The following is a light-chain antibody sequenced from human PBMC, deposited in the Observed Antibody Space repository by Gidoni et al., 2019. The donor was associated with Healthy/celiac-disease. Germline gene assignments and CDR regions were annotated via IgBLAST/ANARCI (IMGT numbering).Light chain of an antibody. CDR1: QSVLYSSNNKNY. J-gene: IGKJ1*01. V-gene: IGKV4-1*01. CDR2: WAS. Sequence: DIVMTQSPASLSVSLGERATINCKSSQSVLYSSNNKNYLAWYQQKPGQPPKLLIYWASTLESGVPDRFSGSGSGTDFTLTISSLQAEDLAVYYCQQYYSTPWTFGQGTKVEIK. CDR3: QQYYSTPWT.